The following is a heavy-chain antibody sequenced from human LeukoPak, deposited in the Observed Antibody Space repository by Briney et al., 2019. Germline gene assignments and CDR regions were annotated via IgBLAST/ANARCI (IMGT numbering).Heavy chain of an antibody. J-gene: IGHJ4*02. CDR1: GFTFSSYA. V-gene: IGHV3-23*01. Sequence: PGGSLRLSCAASGFTFSSYAMSWVRQAPGKGLEWVSAISGSGGSTYYADSVKGRFTISRDNSKNTLYLQMNSLRAEDTAVYYCAKEGRIVVVPAAGPTFGYWGQGTLVTVSS. CDR3: AKEGRIVVVPAAGPTFGY. D-gene: IGHD2-2*01. CDR2: ISGSGGST.